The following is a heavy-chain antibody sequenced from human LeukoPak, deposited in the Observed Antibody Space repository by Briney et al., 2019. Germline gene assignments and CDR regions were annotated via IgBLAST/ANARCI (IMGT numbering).Heavy chain of an antibody. CDR2: ISGSGGST. CDR3: AKDRNYRYFDY. Sequence: GGSLRLSCAVSGFTFSSYAMSWVRQAPGKGVEWVSAISGSGGSTYYADSVKGRFTISRDNPKNTLYLQMNSLRAEDTAVYYCAKDRNYRYFDYWGQGTLVTVSS. D-gene: IGHD5-24*01. J-gene: IGHJ4*02. CDR1: GFTFSSYA. V-gene: IGHV3-23*01.